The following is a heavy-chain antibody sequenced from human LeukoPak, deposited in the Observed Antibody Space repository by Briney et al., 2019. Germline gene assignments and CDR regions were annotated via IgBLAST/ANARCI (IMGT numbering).Heavy chain of an antibody. CDR2: IYYSGST. CDR3: ACGSGSYSYYYYMDV. CDR1: GGSVSSYY. J-gene: IGHJ6*03. Sequence: SETLSLTCTVSGGSVSSYYWSWIRQPPGKGLEWIGYIYYSGSTNYNPSLKSRVTISVDTSKNQFSLKLSSMTAADTAVYYCACGSGSYSYYYYMDVWGKGTTVTISS. D-gene: IGHD3-10*01. V-gene: IGHV4-59*02.